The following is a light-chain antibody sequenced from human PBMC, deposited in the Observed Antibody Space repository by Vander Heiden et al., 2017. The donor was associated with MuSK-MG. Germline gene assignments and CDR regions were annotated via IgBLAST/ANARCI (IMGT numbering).Light chain of an antibody. CDR2: DDD. CDR1: SSNIGNNA. J-gene: IGLJ3*02. Sequence: QSVLTQPPSVSQAPMPTVTISCSGSSSNIGNNAVNWYQQLPGKAPKLLIYDDDLLPSGVSDRFSGSKSGTSASLAISGLQSEDEADYYCAAWDDSLNGPVFGGGTKLTVL. CDR3: AAWDDSLNGPV. V-gene: IGLV1-36*01.